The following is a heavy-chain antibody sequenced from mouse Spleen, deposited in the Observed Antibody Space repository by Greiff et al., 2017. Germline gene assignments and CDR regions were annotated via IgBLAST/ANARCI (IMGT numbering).Heavy chain of an antibody. CDR3: SRGGYYGNYSHV. CDR2: IDPSDSYT. CDR1: GYTFTSYW. V-gene: IGHV1-50*01. D-gene: IGHD2-1*01. J-gene: IGHJ1*03. Sequence: QVQLQQPGAELVKPGASVMLSCKASGYTFTSYWMQWVKQRPGQGLEWIGVIDPSDSYTNYNQKLKGKATLTVDTSTSTAYMQRSSLTSEDSAVYYCSRGGYYGNYSHVWGTGTTVTVSS.